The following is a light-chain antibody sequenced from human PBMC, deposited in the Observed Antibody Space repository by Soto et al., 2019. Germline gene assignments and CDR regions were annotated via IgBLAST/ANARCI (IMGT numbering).Light chain of an antibody. CDR1: QDISTN. CDR2: GAS. J-gene: IGKJ1*01. V-gene: IGKV3-15*01. Sequence: EIVMTQSPATLSVSPGERATLSCRASQDISTNLAWYQQKPGQAPRLLICGASTRATGIPARFSGSGSGTEFTLTISSLQSEDFAVYYCQQYDNWLRTFGQGTKVEIK. CDR3: QQYDNWLRT.